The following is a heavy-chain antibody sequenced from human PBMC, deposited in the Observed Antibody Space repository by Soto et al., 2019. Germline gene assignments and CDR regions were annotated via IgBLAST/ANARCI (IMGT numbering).Heavy chain of an antibody. J-gene: IGHJ4*02. Sequence: VASVKVSCKSSGYTFTNNFMHWVRQAPGQGLEWMGVVNPIGGTTIYAQKFQGRVAMTKDTSTSTVYLDLISLRYEDTAVYYCARENWTSSPSFDSWGQGTLVTVSS. CDR2: VNPIGGTT. D-gene: IGHD6-13*01. CDR1: GYTFTNNF. CDR3: ARENWTSSPSFDS. V-gene: IGHV1-46*01.